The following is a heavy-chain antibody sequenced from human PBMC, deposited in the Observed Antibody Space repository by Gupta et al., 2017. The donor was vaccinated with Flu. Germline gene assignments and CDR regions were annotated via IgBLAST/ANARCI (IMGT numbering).Heavy chain of an antibody. CDR2: ISAYNGNT. CDR3: ARGGGYDISGYYYFDY. D-gene: IGHD3-22*01. V-gene: IGHV1-18*01. CDR1: GYTFTSYG. J-gene: IGHJ4*02. Sequence: HVQLVQSGAEVKKPGGSVKVSCKDSGYTFTSYGISWVRQAPGQGLTWMGGISAYNGNTNYAQKLQGRVSMTTDTSTSTAYMELRSLRSDDTAVYYCARGGGYDISGYYYFDYWGQGTLVTVSS.